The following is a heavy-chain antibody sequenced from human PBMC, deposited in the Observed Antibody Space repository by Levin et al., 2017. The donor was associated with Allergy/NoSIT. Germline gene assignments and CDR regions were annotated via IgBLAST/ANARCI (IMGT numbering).Heavy chain of an antibody. CDR3: GREDDGVVGI. J-gene: IGHJ4*02. CDR1: GASVTSGTYS. Sequence: SETLSLTCVVSGASVTSGTYSWTWIRQTPGKALEWIGYIYDGGRTFYNPSFRSRVTISLDKSKNHFSLDLKSASAADTAVYYCGREDDGVVGIWAQGTLVTVSS. D-gene: IGHD3-3*01. CDR2: IYDGGRT. V-gene: IGHV4-30-2*01.